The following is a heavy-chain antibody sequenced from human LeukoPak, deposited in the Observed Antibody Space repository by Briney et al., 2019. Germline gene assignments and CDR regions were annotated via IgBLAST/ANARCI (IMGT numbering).Heavy chain of an antibody. CDR3: ARGFLYYYDSSGYYLNWFDP. V-gene: IGHV1-69*01. CDR2: IIPIFGTA. D-gene: IGHD3-22*01. Sequence: SVKVSCKASGGTFSSYAISWVRQAPGQGLEWMGGIIPIFGTANYAQKFQGRVTITADESTSTAYMELSSLRSEDTAVYYCARGFLYYYDSSGYYLNWFDPWGQGTLVTVSS. CDR1: GGTFSSYA. J-gene: IGHJ5*02.